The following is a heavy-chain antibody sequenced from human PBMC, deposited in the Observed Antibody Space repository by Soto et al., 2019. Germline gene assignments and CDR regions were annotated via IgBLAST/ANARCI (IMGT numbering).Heavy chain of an antibody. V-gene: IGHV3-21*04. CDR3: AKAYSTNWYDYFDS. J-gene: IGHJ4*02. D-gene: IGHD6-13*01. CDR2: ISSSSDAGST. CDR1: GFTFSSYS. Sequence: EVQLVESGGGLVKPGGSLRLSCAASGFTFSSYSMNWVRQAPGKGLEWVSSISSSSDAGSTYYADSVKGRFAISRDNSKNILSLQMNSLRADDTAVYFCAKAYSTNWYDYFDSWGQGTLVTVSS.